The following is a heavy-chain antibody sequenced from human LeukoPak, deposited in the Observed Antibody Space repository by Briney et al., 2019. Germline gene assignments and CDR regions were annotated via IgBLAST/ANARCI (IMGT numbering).Heavy chain of an antibody. V-gene: IGHV4-34*01. D-gene: IGHD6-19*01. Sequence: SETLSLTCAVYGGSFSGYCWSWIRQPPGKGLEWIGEINHSGSTNYNPSLKSRVTISVDTSKNQFSLKLSSVTAADTAVYYCARGVAVSSNGWYNYWGQGTLVTVSS. J-gene: IGHJ4*02. CDR2: INHSGST. CDR1: GGSFSGYC. CDR3: ARGVAVSSNGWYNY.